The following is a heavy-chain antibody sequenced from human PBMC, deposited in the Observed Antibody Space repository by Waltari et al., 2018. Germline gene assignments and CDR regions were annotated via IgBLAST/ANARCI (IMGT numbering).Heavy chain of an antibody. CDR3: ARGEIIRGSYHF. V-gene: IGHV1-69*08. CDR2: IIPIFGTA. Sequence: VQLVQSGAEVKKPGSPVKVSCMASGATFSSSALSWFRQAPGQGLEWMGRIIPIFGTANYAQKCQGRVTISADKSTSTAYMELSSLRSEDTAVYYCARGEIIRGSYHFWGQGTLVTVSS. D-gene: IGHD1-26*01. J-gene: IGHJ4*02. CDR1: GATFSSSA.